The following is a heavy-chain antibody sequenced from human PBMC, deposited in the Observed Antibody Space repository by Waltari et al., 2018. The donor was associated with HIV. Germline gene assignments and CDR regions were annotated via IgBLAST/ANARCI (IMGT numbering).Heavy chain of an antibody. D-gene: IGHD3-16*01. CDR2: IYWNDGK. CDR3: AREPHDYVALLDY. V-gene: IGHV2-5*01. CDR1: GFSLSTSGVG. J-gene: IGHJ4*02. Sequence: QITLKESGTTLVKPTQSLTLTCTFSGFSLSTSGVGVVWIRQPPGKALEWLALIYWNDGKRYSPALKNRLTITKDTSKDQVVLSMTNMDPVDTATYYCAREPHDYVALLDYWGQGTLVSVSS.